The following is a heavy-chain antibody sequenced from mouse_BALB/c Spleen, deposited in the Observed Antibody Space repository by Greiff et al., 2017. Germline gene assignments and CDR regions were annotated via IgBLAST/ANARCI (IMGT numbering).Heavy chain of an antibody. D-gene: IGHD2-2*01. V-gene: IGHV1S22*01. Sequence: LQQPGSELVRPGASVKLSCKASGYTFTSYWMHWVKQRPGQGLECIGNIYPGSGSTNYDEKFKSKATLTVDTSSSTAYMQLSSLTSEDSAVYYCTRCYYGYDGFDYWGQGTTLTVSS. J-gene: IGHJ2*01. CDR2: IYPGSGST. CDR1: GYTFTSYW. CDR3: TRCYYGYDGFDY.